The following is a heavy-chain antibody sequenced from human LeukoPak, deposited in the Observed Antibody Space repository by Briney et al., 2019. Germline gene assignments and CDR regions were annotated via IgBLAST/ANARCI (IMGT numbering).Heavy chain of an antibody. V-gene: IGHV3-21*01. J-gene: IGHJ6*02. CDR1: GFTFSSYS. CDR2: ISSSSSYI. D-gene: IGHD3-3*01. CDR3: ARDRVVRGPYYYYGMDV. Sequence: GGSLRLSCAASGFTFSSYSMNWVRQAPGKGLEWVSSISSSSSYIYYADSVKGRFTISRDNAKNSLYLQMNSLRAEDTAVYYCARDRVVRGPYYYYGMDVWGQGTTVTVSS.